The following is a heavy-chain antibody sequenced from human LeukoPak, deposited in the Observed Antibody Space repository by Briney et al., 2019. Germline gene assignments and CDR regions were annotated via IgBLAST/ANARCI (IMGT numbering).Heavy chain of an antibody. D-gene: IGHD2-15*01. CDR3: AREGCSGGSCYHNWFDP. Sequence: GGSLRLSCAASGFTFSSYWMSSVRQAPGKGLEWVANINQDGSEKYYVDSVKGRFTISRDNAKNSLYLQMNSLRAEDTAVYYCAREGCSGGSCYHNWFDPRGQGTLVTVSS. CDR2: INQDGSEK. V-gene: IGHV3-7*01. J-gene: IGHJ5*02. CDR1: GFTFSSYW.